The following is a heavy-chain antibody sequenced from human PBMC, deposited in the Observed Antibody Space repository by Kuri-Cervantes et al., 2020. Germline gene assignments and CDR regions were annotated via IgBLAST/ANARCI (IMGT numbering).Heavy chain of an antibody. V-gene: IGHV4-34*01. D-gene: IGHD3-10*01. CDR3: ARGPPGRMVQGDIRTTPDYYCYYMDV. CDR2: INHSGST. Sequence: ESLKISCAVYGGSFSGYYWSWIRQPPGKGLEWIGEINHSGSTNYNPSLKSRVIISVDTSQNQFSLQLSSVPAADTAVYYCARGPPGRMVQGDIRTTPDYYCYYMDVWGKGTTVTVSS. J-gene: IGHJ6*03. CDR1: GGSFSGYY.